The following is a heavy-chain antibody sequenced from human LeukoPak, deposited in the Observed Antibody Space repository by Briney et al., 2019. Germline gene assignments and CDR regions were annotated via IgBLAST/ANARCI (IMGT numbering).Heavy chain of an antibody. CDR1: GYTFTGYY. CDR2: INPNSGGT. D-gene: IGHD3-16*02. V-gene: IGHV1-2*02. Sequence: ASVKVSCKASGYTFTGYYIHWVRQAPGQGLEWMGWINPNSGGTNYAQKFQGRVTMTRDTSISTAYMELSRLRSDDTAVYYCARSTMGFGGVIAARAGLDYWGQGTLVTVSS. CDR3: ARSTMGFGGVIAARAGLDY. J-gene: IGHJ4*02.